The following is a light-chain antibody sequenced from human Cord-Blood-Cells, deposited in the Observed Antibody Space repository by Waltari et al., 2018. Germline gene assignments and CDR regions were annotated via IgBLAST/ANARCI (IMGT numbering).Light chain of an antibody. V-gene: IGKV1-39*01. CDR3: QQSYSTPYT. CDR1: QSISSY. Sequence: DIQMTQSPSSLSASVEDRVTITCRARQSISSYLNWYQQKPGKAPKLLIYAASSLQSGVPSRFSGSGSGTDFTLTISSLQPEDFATYYCQQSYSTPYTFGQGTKLEIK. CDR2: AAS. J-gene: IGKJ2*01.